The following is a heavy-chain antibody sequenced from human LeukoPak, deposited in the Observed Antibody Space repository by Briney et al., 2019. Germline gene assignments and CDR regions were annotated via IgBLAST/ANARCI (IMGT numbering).Heavy chain of an antibody. Sequence: SETLSLTCTVSGGSISSSSYYWGWIRQPPGKGLEWIGSIYYSGSTYYNPSLKSRVTISVDTSKDQFSLKLSSVTAADTAVYYCARDIGYEYSSSSPPNYYYYMDVWGKGTTVTVSS. CDR2: IYYSGST. V-gene: IGHV4-39*07. CDR1: GGSISSSSYY. CDR3: ARDIGYEYSSSSPPNYYYYMDV. J-gene: IGHJ6*03. D-gene: IGHD6-6*01.